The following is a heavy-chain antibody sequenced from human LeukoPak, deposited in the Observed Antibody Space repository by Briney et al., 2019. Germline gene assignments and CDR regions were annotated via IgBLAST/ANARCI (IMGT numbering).Heavy chain of an antibody. CDR3: ARTVAATSGRFSLGY. D-gene: IGHD6-19*01. J-gene: IGHJ4*02. CDR1: GDSISNSNW. Sequence: KPSETLSLTCDVSGDSISNSNWWSWVRQPPGQGLEWVGEISHSGNINYNPSLKSRVIISMDKSKNHFSLKLNSITAADTAVYYCARTVAATSGRFSLGYWGQGTLVTVSS. V-gene: IGHV4/OR15-8*02. CDR2: ISHSGNI.